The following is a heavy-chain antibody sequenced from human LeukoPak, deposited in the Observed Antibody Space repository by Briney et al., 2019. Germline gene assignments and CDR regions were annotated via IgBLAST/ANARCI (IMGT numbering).Heavy chain of an antibody. J-gene: IGHJ3*02. Sequence: GETLKISCKGSGYSSTSYWISWVREMPGKGLEWMGKIDPSDSYTNYSPSFQGHVTISADKSISAAYLQWSSLKASDTAMYYCAIYYGSGSYYYAFDIWGQGTMVTVSS. V-gene: IGHV5-10-1*01. D-gene: IGHD3-10*01. CDR2: IDPSDSYT. CDR1: GYSSTSYW. CDR3: AIYYGSGSYYYAFDI.